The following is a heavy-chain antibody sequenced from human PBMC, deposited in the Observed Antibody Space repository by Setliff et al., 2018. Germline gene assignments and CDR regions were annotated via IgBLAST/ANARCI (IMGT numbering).Heavy chain of an antibody. J-gene: IGHJ3*02. V-gene: IGHV4-61*02. CDR3: ARKGISALSGAFDM. Sequence: SETLSLTCTVSGGSISNGNNYWNWIRQPAGKGLEWIGRMYKSGSTNYNPSLKGRVTISVDTSKNQFSLKLSSVTAADTAVYYCARKGISALSGAFDMWGQGTMVTVSS. CDR2: MYKSGST. CDR1: GGSISNGNNY. D-gene: IGHD1-26*01.